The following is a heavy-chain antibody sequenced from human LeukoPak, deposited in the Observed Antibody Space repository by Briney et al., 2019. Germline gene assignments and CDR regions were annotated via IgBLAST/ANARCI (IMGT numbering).Heavy chain of an antibody. Sequence: ASVKVSCKASGYTFTSYDINWVRQATGQGLEWMGWMYPNSGNTGYAQKFQGRVTMTRNTSISTAYMELSSLRSEDTAVYYCARGGSRELQYSSSIFDYWGQGTLVTVSS. D-gene: IGHD6-6*01. CDR3: ARGGSRELQYSSSIFDY. CDR1: GYTFTSYD. V-gene: IGHV1-8*01. CDR2: MYPNSGNT. J-gene: IGHJ4*02.